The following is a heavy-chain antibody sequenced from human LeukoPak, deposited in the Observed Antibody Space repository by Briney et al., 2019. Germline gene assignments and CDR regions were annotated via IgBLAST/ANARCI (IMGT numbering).Heavy chain of an antibody. CDR1: GGSISSGDYY. CDR3: ARAPSGYNAYFDY. D-gene: IGHD3-22*01. CDR2: IYYSGST. V-gene: IGHV4-30-4*01. J-gene: IGHJ4*02. Sequence: PSETLSLTCTVSGGSISSGDYYWSWIRQPPGKGLEWIGYIYYSGSTCYNPSLKSRVTISVDTSKNQFSLKLSSVTAADTAVYYCARAPSGYNAYFDYWGQGTLVTVSS.